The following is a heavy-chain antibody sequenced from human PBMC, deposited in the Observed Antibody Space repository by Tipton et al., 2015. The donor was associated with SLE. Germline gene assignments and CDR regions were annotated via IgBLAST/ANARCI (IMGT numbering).Heavy chain of an antibody. D-gene: IGHD3-10*01. Sequence: SLRLSCAASGFTFSSCSMNWVRQAPGKGLEWVTIAQYDGITKYYGDSVKGRFTVSRDNSKSTLYLQMNSLRAEDTAVYYCAKSASYYYGSGSQNYMDVWGKGTTVTVSS. CDR1: GFTFSSCS. V-gene: IGHV3-30*18. CDR2: AQYDGITK. CDR3: AKSASYYYGSGSQNYMDV. J-gene: IGHJ6*03.